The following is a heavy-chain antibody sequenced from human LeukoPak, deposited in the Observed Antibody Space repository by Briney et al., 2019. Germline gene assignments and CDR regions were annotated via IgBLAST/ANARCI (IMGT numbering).Heavy chain of an antibody. CDR3: ARAPYRTDRHDY. V-gene: IGHV4-39*07. Sequence: SETLSLTCTVSGGSISSSSYYWGWIRQPPGKGLEWIGSIYYSGSTYYNPSLKSRVTISVDTSKNQFSLKLSSVTAADTAVYYCARAPYRTDRHDYWGQGTLVTVSS. CDR1: GGSISSSSYY. D-gene: IGHD1-1*01. CDR2: IYYSGST. J-gene: IGHJ4*02.